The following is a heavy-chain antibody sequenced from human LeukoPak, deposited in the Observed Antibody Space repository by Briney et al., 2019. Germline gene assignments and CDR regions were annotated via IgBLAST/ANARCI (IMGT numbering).Heavy chain of an antibody. Sequence: PSETLSLTCSVSGGSITNTRNYWGWIRQAPGKGLEWIASIYHNGNTYQNPSLKSRVTISVDTSKNQFSLKLSSVTAADTAVYYCARDEMTIFGGYRFDYWGQGTLVTVSS. V-gene: IGHV4-39*07. CDR3: ARDEMTIFGGYRFDY. CDR1: GGSITNTRNY. J-gene: IGHJ4*02. D-gene: IGHD3-3*01. CDR2: IYHNGNT.